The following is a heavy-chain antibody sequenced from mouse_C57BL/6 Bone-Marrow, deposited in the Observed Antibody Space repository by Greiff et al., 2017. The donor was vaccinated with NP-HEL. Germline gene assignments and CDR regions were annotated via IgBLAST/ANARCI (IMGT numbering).Heavy chain of an antibody. V-gene: IGHV14-4*01. CDR2: IDPENGDT. CDR1: GFNIKDDY. CDR3: TTHGSSPYYFDY. J-gene: IGHJ2*01. Sequence: EVQLQQSGAELVRPGASVKLSCTASGFNIKDDYMHWVKQRPEQGLEWIGWIDPENGDTEYASKFQGKATITAATSSNTAYLQLSSLTSEDTAVYYCTTHGSSPYYFDYWGQGTTLTVSS. D-gene: IGHD1-1*01.